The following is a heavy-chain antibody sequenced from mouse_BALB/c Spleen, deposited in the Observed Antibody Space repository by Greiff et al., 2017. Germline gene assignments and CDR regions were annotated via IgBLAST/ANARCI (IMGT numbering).Heavy chain of an antibody. Sequence: VQGVESGPGLVQPSQSLSITCTVSGFSLTSYGVHWVRQSPGKGLEWLGVIWSGGSTDYNAAFISRLSISKDNSKSQVFFKMNSLQADDTAIYYCARRGYGSRDWFAYWGQGTLVTVSA. J-gene: IGHJ3*01. CDR3: ARRGYGSRDWFAY. D-gene: IGHD1-1*01. V-gene: IGHV2-4-1*01. CDR2: IWSGGST. CDR1: GFSLTSYG.